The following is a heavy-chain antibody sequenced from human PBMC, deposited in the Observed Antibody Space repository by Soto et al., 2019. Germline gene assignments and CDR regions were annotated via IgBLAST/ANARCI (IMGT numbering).Heavy chain of an antibody. CDR2: IKTKTDKYAT. D-gene: IGHD1-7*01. Sequence: SLRLSCASSGFTFSCSAMHWVRQASGKGLEWVGRIKTKTDKYATAYAASVKGRFTISRDDSKNTAYLQMNSLKTEDTAVYYCTRLPNWNFRFDPWGQGTLVTVSS. V-gene: IGHV3-73*01. J-gene: IGHJ5*02. CDR3: TRLPNWNFRFDP. CDR1: GFTFSCSA.